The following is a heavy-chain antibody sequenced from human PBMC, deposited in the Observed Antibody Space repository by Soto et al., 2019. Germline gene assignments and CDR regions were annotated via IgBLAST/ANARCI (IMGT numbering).Heavy chain of an antibody. V-gene: IGHV3-33*01. CDR1: GFTFSSYG. J-gene: IGHJ5*02. CDR2: IWYDGSNK. D-gene: IGHD5-12*01. Sequence: PGGSLRLSCAASGFTFSSYGMHWVRQAPGKGLEWVAVIWYDGSNKYYADSVKGRFTISRDNSKNTLYLQMNSLRAEDTAVYYCARDRDGYNAFDPWGQGTLVTVSS. CDR3: ARDRDGYNAFDP.